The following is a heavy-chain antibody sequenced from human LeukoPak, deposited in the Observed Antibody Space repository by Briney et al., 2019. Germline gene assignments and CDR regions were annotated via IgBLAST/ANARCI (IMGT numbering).Heavy chain of an antibody. J-gene: IGHJ6*03. CDR3: ARILMDYYDSSGYAYYMDV. Sequence: ASVTVSCTASGFTFTSYGISWVRQAPGQVLEWMGWISAYNGNTNYAKKLQGRVTMTTDTSTSTAYMELRSLRSDDTAVYYCARILMDYYDSSGYAYYMDVWGKGTTVTVSS. V-gene: IGHV1-18*01. CDR1: GFTFTSYG. D-gene: IGHD3-22*01. CDR2: ISAYNGNT.